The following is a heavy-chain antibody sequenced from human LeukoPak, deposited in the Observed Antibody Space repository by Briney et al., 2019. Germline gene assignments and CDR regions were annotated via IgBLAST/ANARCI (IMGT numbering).Heavy chain of an antibody. CDR2: INHSGST. CDR3: ARGRGSGWSLYYLYY. D-gene: IGHD6-19*01. CDR1: GGSFSGYY. J-gene: IGHJ4*02. Sequence: SETLSLACADYGGSFSGYYWCCICQPPGKGLEWIGEINHSGSTNYNPSLKSRVTISVATSKNQFSLKLSSVTAADTAVYYCARGRGSGWSLYYLYYWGQGTLVTVSS. V-gene: IGHV4-34*01.